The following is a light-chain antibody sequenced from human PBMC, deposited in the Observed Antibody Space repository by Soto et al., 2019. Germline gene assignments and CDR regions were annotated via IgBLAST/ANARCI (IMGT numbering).Light chain of an antibody. Sequence: QPVLTQPASVSGSPGQSITISCTGTSSDVGGYNYVSWYQQHPGKAPKLMIYEVSNRPSRVSNRFSGSKSGNTASLTISGLQAEDEADYYCTSYTRSSTRVFGGGTKLTVL. CDR3: TSYTRSSTRV. CDR2: EVS. J-gene: IGLJ3*02. CDR1: SSDVGGYNY. V-gene: IGLV2-14*01.